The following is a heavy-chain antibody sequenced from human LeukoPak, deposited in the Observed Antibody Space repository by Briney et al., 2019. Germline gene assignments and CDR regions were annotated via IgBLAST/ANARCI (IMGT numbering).Heavy chain of an antibody. CDR2: INPNSGGT. V-gene: IGHV1-2*02. D-gene: IGHD3-22*01. CDR1: GYTFTGYY. Sequence: ASVKVSCKASGYTFTGYYMHWVRQAPGQGLEWMGWINPNSGGTNYAQKFQGRVTMTRDTSISTAYMELSRLRSDDTAVYYCARRDNRISSWPRDYYDSSGSDAFDIWGQGTMVTVSS. CDR3: ARRDNRISSWPRDYYDSSGSDAFDI. J-gene: IGHJ3*02.